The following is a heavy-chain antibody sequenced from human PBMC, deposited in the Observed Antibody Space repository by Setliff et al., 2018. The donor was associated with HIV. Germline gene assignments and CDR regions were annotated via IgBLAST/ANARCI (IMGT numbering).Heavy chain of an antibody. CDR2: INHSGST. V-gene: IGHV4-34*01. D-gene: IGHD3-10*01. CDR3: ARRGSGFFHYYYYMDV. J-gene: IGHJ6*03. CDR1: GGSFSGYY. Sequence: PSETLSLTCAVYGGSFSGYYWSWIRQHPGRGLEWIGEINHSGSTNYNPSLKSRVTISVDTSKNQFSLKLSSVTAADTAVYYCARRGSGFFHYYYYMDVWGKGTTVTVSS.